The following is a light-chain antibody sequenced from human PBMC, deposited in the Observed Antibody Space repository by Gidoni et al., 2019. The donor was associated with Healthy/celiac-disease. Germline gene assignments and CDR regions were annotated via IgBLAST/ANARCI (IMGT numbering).Light chain of an antibody. CDR3: QQSYSTPYT. V-gene: IGKV1-39*01. J-gene: IGKJ2*01. CDR1: QSISSY. CDR2: AAS. Sequence: DIQMTQSPSSLSASVGDRVTITCRASQSISSYLTWYQQKPGKAPQLLIYAASSLQSGVPARFSGSGSGTDFTRTISSLQHEDFATYYCQQSYSTPYTFGQGTKLEIK.